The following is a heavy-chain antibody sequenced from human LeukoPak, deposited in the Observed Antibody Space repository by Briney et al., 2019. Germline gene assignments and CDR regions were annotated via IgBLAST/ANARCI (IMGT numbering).Heavy chain of an antibody. V-gene: IGHV3-21*01. CDR2: ISSSSSYI. J-gene: IGHJ4*02. D-gene: IGHD4-17*01. CDR3: ARDAPTTVTTYPDY. CDR1: GFTFSSYS. Sequence: TGGSLRLSCAASGFTFSSYSMNWVRQAPGKGLEWVSSISSSSSYIYYADSVKGRFTISRDNAKNPLYLQMNSLRAEDTAVYYCARDAPTTVTTYPDYWGQGTLVTVSS.